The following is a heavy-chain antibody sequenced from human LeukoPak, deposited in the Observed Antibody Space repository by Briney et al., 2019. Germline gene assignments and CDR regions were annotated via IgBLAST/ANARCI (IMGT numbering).Heavy chain of an antibody. CDR2: TYYRSNRSQWFN. CDR1: GDSVSSDNTA. Sequence: SQTLSLTCAISGDSVSSDNTAWNWIRQPPSRGLEWLGRTYYRSNRSQWFNDYAVSVKGRITINPDTSKNQFSLLLNFVTPDDTALYYCASGWALNFWGQGTRVIVSS. J-gene: IGHJ4*02. V-gene: IGHV6-1*01. CDR3: ASGWALNF. D-gene: IGHD6-19*01.